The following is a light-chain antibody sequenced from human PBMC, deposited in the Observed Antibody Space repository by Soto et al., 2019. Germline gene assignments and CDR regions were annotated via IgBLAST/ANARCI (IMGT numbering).Light chain of an antibody. CDR1: QSVSSY. J-gene: IGKJ4*01. CDR2: DAS. Sequence: EIVLTQSPATLSLSPGERATLSCRASQSVSSYLAWYQQKPGQAPRLLIYDASNRATGIPARFSGSGSGTAFTLPISSLEPEDFAVYYCQQRSNWPPVLTFGGGTKVEIK. CDR3: QQRSNWPPVLT. V-gene: IGKV3-11*01.